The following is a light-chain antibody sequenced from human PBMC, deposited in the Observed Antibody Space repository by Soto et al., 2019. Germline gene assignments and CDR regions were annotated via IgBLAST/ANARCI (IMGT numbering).Light chain of an antibody. J-gene: IGKJ3*01. Sequence: EIVLTQSPAILSVSPGERATLSCRASQSISRSLAWYQQKPGQAPRLLIYGASSRATGIPDRFSGSGSGTDFTLTISRLEPEDFAVYYCQHYGNTPPSVTFGPGTKVDIK. CDR1: QSISRS. V-gene: IGKV3-20*01. CDR2: GAS. CDR3: QHYGNTPPSVT.